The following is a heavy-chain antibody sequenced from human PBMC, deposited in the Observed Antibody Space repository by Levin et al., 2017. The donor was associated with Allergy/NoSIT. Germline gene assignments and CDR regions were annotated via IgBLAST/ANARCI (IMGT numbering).Heavy chain of an antibody. J-gene: IGHJ6*02. CDR2: IGTAGDT. CDR3: ARWQQLDDYYYGMDV. D-gene: IGHD6-13*01. V-gene: IGHV3-13*04. CDR1: GFTFSSYD. Sequence: GGSLRLSCAASGFTFSSYDMHWVRQATGKGLEWVSAIGTAGDTYYPGSVKGRFTISRENAKNSLYLQMNSLRAGDTAVYYCARWQQLDDYYYGMDVWGQGTTVTVSS.